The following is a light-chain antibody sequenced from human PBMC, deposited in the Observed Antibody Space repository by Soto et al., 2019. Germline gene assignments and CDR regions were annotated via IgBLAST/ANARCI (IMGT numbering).Light chain of an antibody. Sequence: DIQMTQSPSTLSASVGDGVTITWRASQSISTWLAWYQQEPGKAPKLLIHKASSLQSGVPSRFSGSGSGTEFTRTISSLQPDDSATYYCQQYNSYPITFGQGTRLEIK. CDR2: KAS. V-gene: IGKV1-5*03. CDR3: QQYNSYPIT. J-gene: IGKJ5*01. CDR1: QSISTW.